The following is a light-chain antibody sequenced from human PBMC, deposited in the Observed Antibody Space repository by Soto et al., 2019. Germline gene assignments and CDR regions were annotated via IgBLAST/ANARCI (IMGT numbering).Light chain of an antibody. CDR2: AAS. J-gene: IGKJ2*01. Sequence: DIQMTQSPSSLSASVGDRVTITCRASQTISSYFNWYQQKPGKAPKLLIYAASSLQSGVPSRFSRSGYGTDFTLTISSLQPEDFATYYCQQSHSIPYTFGQGTKLEIK. V-gene: IGKV1-39*01. CDR3: QQSHSIPYT. CDR1: QTISSY.